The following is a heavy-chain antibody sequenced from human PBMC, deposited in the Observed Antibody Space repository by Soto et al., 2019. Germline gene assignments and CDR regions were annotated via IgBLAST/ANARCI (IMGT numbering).Heavy chain of an antibody. CDR2: IIPIFGTT. V-gene: IGHV1-69*13. Sequence: SVKVSCKASGGTFSSYAISWVRQAPGQGLEWMGGIIPIFGTTNYAQKFQGRVTITADESTSTAYMELSSLRSEDTAVYYCARAYCGGDCYSTYLYSIDYWGQGTLVTVSS. J-gene: IGHJ4*02. D-gene: IGHD2-21*02. CDR3: ARAYCGGDCYSTYLYSIDY. CDR1: GGTFSSYA.